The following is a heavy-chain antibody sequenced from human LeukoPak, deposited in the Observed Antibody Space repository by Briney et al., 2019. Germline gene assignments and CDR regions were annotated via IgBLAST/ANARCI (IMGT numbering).Heavy chain of an antibody. CDR1: GYSISSGYY. CDR2: IYHSGST. D-gene: IGHD4-23*01. V-gene: IGHV4-38-2*02. J-gene: IGHJ3*02. Sequence: SETLSLTCTVSGYSISSGYYWGWIRQPPGKGLEWIGSIYHSGSTYYNPSLKSRVTISVDTSKNQFSLKLSSVTAADTAVYYWATRNSPGWPDYGGKDDAFDIWXXXXKVTVSS. CDR3: ATRNSPGWPDYGGKDDAFDI.